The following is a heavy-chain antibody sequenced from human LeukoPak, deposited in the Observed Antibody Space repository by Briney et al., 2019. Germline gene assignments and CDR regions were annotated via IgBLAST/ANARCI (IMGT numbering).Heavy chain of an antibody. CDR2: IYYSGST. V-gene: IGHV4-59*06. CDR1: GGSISSYY. CDR3: ARLWYSSGWYNYYFDY. J-gene: IGHJ4*02. D-gene: IGHD6-19*01. Sequence: SETLSLTCTVSGGSISSYYWSWIRQHPGKGLEWIGYIYYSGSTYYNPSLKSRVTISVDTSKNQFSLKLSSVTAADTAVYYCARLWYSSGWYNYYFDYWGQGTLVTVSS.